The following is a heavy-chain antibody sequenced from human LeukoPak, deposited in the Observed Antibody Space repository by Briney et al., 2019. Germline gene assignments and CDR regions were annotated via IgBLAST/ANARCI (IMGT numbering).Heavy chain of an antibody. CDR3: AKDLDETHYYGMDV. J-gene: IGHJ6*02. D-gene: IGHD2-2*03. CDR2: ISWNSGSI. V-gene: IGHV3-9*01. CDR1: GFTFDDYA. Sequence: GGSLRLSCAASGFTFDDYAMHWVRQAPGKGLEWVSGISWNSGSIGYADSVKGRFTISRDNAKNSLYLLMNSLRAEDTALYYCAKDLDETHYYGMDVWGQGTTVTVSS.